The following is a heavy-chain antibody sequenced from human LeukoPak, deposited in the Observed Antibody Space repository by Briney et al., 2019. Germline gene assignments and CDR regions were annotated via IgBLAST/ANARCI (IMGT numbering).Heavy chain of an antibody. J-gene: IGHJ6*02. CDR2: ISGRRGST. CDR3: AKDGEPRIAIPETGAGVDV. Sequence: GGSLRLSCAASGFTFSSYAMSWVRQAPGKGLEWVSAISGRRGSTYYADSVKGRFTISRDNSKNTLYLQMDSLRAEDTAVYYCAKDGEPRIAIPETGAGVDVWGQGTTVTVSS. CDR1: GFTFSSYA. D-gene: IGHD3-9*01. V-gene: IGHV3-23*01.